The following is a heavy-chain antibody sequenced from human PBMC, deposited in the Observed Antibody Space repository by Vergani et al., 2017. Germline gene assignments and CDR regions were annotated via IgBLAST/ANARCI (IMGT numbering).Heavy chain of an antibody. CDR1: GYTFTGYY. J-gene: IGHJ6*03. D-gene: IGHD2-15*01. V-gene: IGHV1-2*02. Sequence: QVQLVQSGAEVKKPGASVKVSCKASGYTFTGYYMHWVRQAPGQGLEWMGWINPNSGGTNYAQKFQGRVTMTRDTSISTAYLQWSSLKASDTAMYYCARRGCSGGSCYSYYYYYMDVWGKGTTVTVSS. CDR2: INPNSGGT. CDR3: ARRGCSGGSCYSYYYYYMDV.